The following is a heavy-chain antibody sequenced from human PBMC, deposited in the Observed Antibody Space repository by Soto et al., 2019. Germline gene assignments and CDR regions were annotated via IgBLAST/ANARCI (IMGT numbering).Heavy chain of an antibody. CDR1: GGTFSSYA. Sequence: QVQLVQSGAEVKKPGSSVKVSCKASGGTFSSYAISWVRQAPGQGLEWMGGIIPIFGTANYAQKFQGRVTITADESTRTAYMELSSLRSEDTAVYYCARERGYSSSSYYYYGMDVWGQGTTVTVSS. J-gene: IGHJ6*02. CDR2: IIPIFGTA. V-gene: IGHV1-69*01. D-gene: IGHD6-6*01. CDR3: ARERGYSSSSYYYYGMDV.